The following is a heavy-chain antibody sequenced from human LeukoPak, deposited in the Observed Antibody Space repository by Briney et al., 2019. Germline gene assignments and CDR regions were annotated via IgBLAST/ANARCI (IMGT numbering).Heavy chain of an antibody. CDR3: ARGGVLHTYFDY. CDR1: GDSMNNYY. CDR2: IYISGNT. V-gene: IGHV4-4*07. Sequence: SETLSLTCTVSGDSMNNYYWTWMRQPAGKGLEWIGRIYISGNTMYNPSLQSRVTMSLDTSKNHLSLKLRSVTAADTAVYFCARGGVLHTYFDYWGQGTLVSVSS. J-gene: IGHJ4*02. D-gene: IGHD3-16*01.